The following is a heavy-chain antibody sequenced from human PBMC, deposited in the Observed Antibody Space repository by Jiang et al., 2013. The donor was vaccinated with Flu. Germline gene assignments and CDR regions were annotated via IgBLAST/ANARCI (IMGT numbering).Heavy chain of an antibody. V-gene: IGHV3-21*01. Sequence: VQLVESGGGLVKPGGSLRLSCAGSGFNFSSSTINWVRQAPGKGLEWVSSISSSSAYIHYAGSVKGRFTISRDNAKKSLYLQMNSLGAEDTAVYYCAKGGKEGGMDVWGQGTTVTVSS. CDR1: GFNFSSST. CDR3: AKGGKEGGMDV. J-gene: IGHJ6*02. D-gene: IGHD3-16*01. CDR2: ISSSSAYI.